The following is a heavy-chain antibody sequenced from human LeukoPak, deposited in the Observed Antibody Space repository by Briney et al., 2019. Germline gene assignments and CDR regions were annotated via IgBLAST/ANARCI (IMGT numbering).Heavy chain of an antibody. V-gene: IGHV3-48*03. CDR1: GFTFSSYE. Sequence: QPGGSLRLSCAASGFTFSSYEMNWVRQAPGKGLERVSYISSSGSTIYYADSVKGRFTISRDNAKNSLYQQMNSLRAEDTAVYYCARGGYCGGDCYYYYYYGMDVWGQGTTVTVSS. CDR3: ARGGYCGGDCYYYYYYGMDV. CDR2: ISSSGSTI. D-gene: IGHD2-21*02. J-gene: IGHJ6*02.